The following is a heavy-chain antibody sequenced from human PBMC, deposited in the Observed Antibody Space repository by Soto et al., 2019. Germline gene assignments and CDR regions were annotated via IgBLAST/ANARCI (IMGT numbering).Heavy chain of an antibody. CDR2: INAGNGNT. Sequence: QVQLVQSGAEVKKPGASVKVSCKASGYTFTSYAMHWVRQAPGQRLEWMGWINAGNGNTKYSQKFQGRVTITRDTSGSTPYGEVSSLRYKAPVVYYWASGYSSGWRRHFYFDHWAQETLVTLSS. CDR3: ASGYSSGWRRHFYFDH. V-gene: IGHV1-3*01. J-gene: IGHJ4*02. D-gene: IGHD6-19*01. CDR1: GYTFTSYA.